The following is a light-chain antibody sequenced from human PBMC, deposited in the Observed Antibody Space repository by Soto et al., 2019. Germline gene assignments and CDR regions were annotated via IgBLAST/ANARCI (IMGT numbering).Light chain of an antibody. CDR1: SSDVGSYNL. CDR2: EGS. V-gene: IGLV2-23*01. CDR3: FSYAGRV. Sequence: QSALTQPASVSGSPGQSITISCTGTSSDVGSYNLVSWYQQHPGKAPKLMIYEGSKRPSGVSNRFSGSKSGNTASLTISGLQAEGESYYYCFSYAGRVFGGGTKLTV. J-gene: IGLJ2*01.